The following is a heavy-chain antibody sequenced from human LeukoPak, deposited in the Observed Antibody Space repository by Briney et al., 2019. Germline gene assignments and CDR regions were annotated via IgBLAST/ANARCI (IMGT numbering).Heavy chain of an antibody. CDR3: AREPPPTVTTGVFDY. CDR1: GGSISSYY. CDR2: IYTSGST. J-gene: IGHJ4*02. V-gene: IGHV4-4*07. Sequence: SETLSLTCTVSGGSISSYYWSWIRQPAGKGLEWIGRIYTSGSTNYNPSLKSRVTMSVDTSKNQFSLKLSSVTAADTAVYYCAREPPPTVTTGVFDYWGQGTLVTVSS. D-gene: IGHD4-17*01.